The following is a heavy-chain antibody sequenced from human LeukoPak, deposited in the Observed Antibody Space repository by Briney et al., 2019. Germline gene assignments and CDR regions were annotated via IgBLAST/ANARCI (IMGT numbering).Heavy chain of an antibody. V-gene: IGHV4-4*09. J-gene: IGHJ6*02. CDR2: IYTSGST. CDR1: GGSISSYY. Sequence: PSETLSLTCTVSGGSISSYYWSWIRQPPGKGLEWIGYIYTSGSTNYNPSLKSRVTISVDTSKNQFSLKLSSVAAADTAVYYCARLEPPTSRYYHGMDVWGQGTTVTVSS. D-gene: IGHD5-12*01. CDR3: ARLEPPTSRYYHGMDV.